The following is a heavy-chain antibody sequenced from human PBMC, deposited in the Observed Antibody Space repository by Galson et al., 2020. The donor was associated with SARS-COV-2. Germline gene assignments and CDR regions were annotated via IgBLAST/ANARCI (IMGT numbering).Heavy chain of an antibody. Sequence: ASVKVSCKASGYNFISYGISWVRQAPGQGLEWMGWVSTYNGKTNYAQKFQGRVTMTRDTSTKTAYMELRSLRSDDTAAYYCARGEYCTSTTCHDYYWYDGMDVWGQGTTVTVSS. CDR3: ARGEYCTSTTCHDYYWYDGMDV. J-gene: IGHJ6*02. D-gene: IGHD2-2*01. CDR1: GYNFISYG. CDR2: VSTYNGKT. V-gene: IGHV1-18*04.